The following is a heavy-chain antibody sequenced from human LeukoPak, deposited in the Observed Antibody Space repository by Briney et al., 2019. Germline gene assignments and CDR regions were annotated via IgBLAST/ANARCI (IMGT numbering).Heavy chain of an antibody. J-gene: IGHJ6*03. CDR2: IYSGGST. Sequence: GGSLRLSCAAAGFTVSSNYMSWVRQAPGKGLEWVSVIYSGGSTYYADSVKGRFTISRDNSKNTLYLQMNSLRAEDTAVYYCARGLYSSRWYYMDVWGKGTTVTISS. CDR3: ARGLYSSRWYYMDV. V-gene: IGHV3-53*01. D-gene: IGHD6-13*01. CDR1: GFTVSSNY.